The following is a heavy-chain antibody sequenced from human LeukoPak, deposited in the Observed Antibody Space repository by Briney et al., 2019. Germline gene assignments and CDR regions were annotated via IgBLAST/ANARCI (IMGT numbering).Heavy chain of an antibody. D-gene: IGHD5-12*01. CDR2: IYHSGST. CDR1: GGSISSYY. V-gene: IGHV4-59*04. Sequence: SETLSLTCTVSGGSISSYYWGWIRQPPGKGLEWIGNIYHSGSTYYNPSLKSRVTMSVDTSKNQFSLKLSSMTAADTAVYYCARACGNYCHYMDVWGKGTTVTVSS. J-gene: IGHJ6*03. CDR3: ARACGNYCHYMDV.